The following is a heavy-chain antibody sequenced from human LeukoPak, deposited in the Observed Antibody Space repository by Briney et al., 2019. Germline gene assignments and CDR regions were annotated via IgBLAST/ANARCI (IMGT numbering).Heavy chain of an antibody. CDR1: GGSFSGYY. V-gene: IGHV4-34*01. CDR3: ARAGYYDSSGENVDY. D-gene: IGHD3-22*01. CDR2: INHSGST. J-gene: IGHJ4*02. Sequence: SETLSLTCAVYGGSFSGYYWSWIRQPPGKGLEWIGEINHSGSTNYNPSLKSRVTISVDTSKNQFSLKLSSVPAADTAVYYCARAGYYDSSGENVDYWGQGTLVTVSS.